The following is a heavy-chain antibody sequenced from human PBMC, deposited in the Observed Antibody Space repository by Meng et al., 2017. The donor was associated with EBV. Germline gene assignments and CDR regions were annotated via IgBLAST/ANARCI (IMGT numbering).Heavy chain of an antibody. V-gene: IGHV3-53*01. D-gene: IGHD5-12*01. CDR3: AKHRLGPLDY. CDR1: GFTVSSNY. CDR2: IYSGGST. J-gene: IGHJ4*02. Sequence: DVNLVGAGGGVSQPGGSLRLSWAASGFTVSSNYMSWVRQAPGKGLEWVSVIYSGGSTYYADSVKGRFTISRDNSKHTLYLQMNSLRAEDTAVYYCAKHRLGPLDYWGQGTLVTVSS.